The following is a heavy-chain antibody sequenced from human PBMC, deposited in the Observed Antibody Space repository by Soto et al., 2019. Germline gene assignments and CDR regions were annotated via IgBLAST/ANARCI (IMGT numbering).Heavy chain of an antibody. CDR3: VSQRTSVLTQAYFAY. J-gene: IGHJ4*02. CDR1: GGSVSNSNYY. Sequence: KSSETLSLTCTVSGGSVSNSNYYWGWIRQSPGKGLEWIGSVYYRGRSYSKSSAKSRVTISVDTSKNQFSLNLNSVTASDTAVYYCVSQRTSVLTQAYFAYWGPGALVTVS. D-gene: IGHD2-8*01. CDR2: VYYRGRS. V-gene: IGHV4-39*01.